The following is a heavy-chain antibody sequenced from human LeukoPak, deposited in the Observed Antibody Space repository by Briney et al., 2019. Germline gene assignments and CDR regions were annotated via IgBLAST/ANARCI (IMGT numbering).Heavy chain of an antibody. V-gene: IGHV3-21*01. J-gene: IGHJ4*02. D-gene: IGHD3-22*01. Sequence: PGGSLRLSCAASGVTFSSYSMNWVRQAPGKGLEWVSSISSSSSYIYYADSVKGRFTISRDNAKNSLYLQMNSLRAEDTAVYYCARWDGGYYDSSGYPLFDYWGQGTLVTVSS. CDR3: ARWDGGYYDSSGYPLFDY. CDR2: ISSSSSYI. CDR1: GVTFSSYS.